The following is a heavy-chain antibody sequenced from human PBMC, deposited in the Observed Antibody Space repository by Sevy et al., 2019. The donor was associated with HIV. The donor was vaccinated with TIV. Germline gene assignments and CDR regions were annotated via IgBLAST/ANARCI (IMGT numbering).Heavy chain of an antibody. J-gene: IGHJ4*02. CDR1: GFTFSNAW. V-gene: IGHV3-15*01. Sequence: GGSLRLSCAASGFTFSNAWMSWVRQAPGKGLEWVGRIKSKTDGGTTDYAAPVKGRFTISRDDSKNTLHLQMNSRKTDDTAVYYCTTGYGSGSYNFDYWGQGTLVTVSS. CDR3: TTGYGSGSYNFDY. D-gene: IGHD3-10*01. CDR2: IKSKTDGGTT.